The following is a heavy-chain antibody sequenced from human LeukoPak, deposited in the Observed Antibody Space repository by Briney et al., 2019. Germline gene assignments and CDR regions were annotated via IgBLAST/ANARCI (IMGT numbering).Heavy chain of an antibody. Sequence: ASVKVSCKASGYTFTSYGISWVRQAPGQGLEWMGWISAYNGNTNYAQKLQGRVTMTTDTSTSTAYMELRSLRSDDTAVYYCARVAYYDILTGYSVGPRGVWDYWGQGTLVTVSS. CDR1: GYTFTSYG. V-gene: IGHV1-18*01. CDR2: ISAYNGNT. D-gene: IGHD3-9*01. CDR3: ARVAYYDILTGYSVGPRGVWDY. J-gene: IGHJ4*02.